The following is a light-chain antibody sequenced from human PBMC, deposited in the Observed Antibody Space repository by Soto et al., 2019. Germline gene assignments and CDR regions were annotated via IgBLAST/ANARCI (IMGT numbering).Light chain of an antibody. J-gene: IGKJ4*01. CDR1: QSIDND. V-gene: IGKV3-15*01. Sequence: EIVMTQSPATLSVSPGERATLSCRASQSIDNDLAWYQQQPGQAPTLLIYGASTKATGIPVSFSGSGSGTLFTLTINSLQSEDLAVYYCQQYHRWPPLTFGGGTKVEIK. CDR2: GAS. CDR3: QQYHRWPPLT.